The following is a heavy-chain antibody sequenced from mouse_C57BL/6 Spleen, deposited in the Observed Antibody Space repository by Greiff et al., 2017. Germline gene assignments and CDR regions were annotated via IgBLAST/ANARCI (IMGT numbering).Heavy chain of an antibody. J-gene: IGHJ2*01. D-gene: IGHD2-12*01. CDR2: INPSTGGT. CDR1: GYSFTGYY. CDR3: AREDYSGDFDY. V-gene: IGHV1-42*01. Sequence: VQLQQSGPELVKPGASVKISCKASGYSFTGYYMNWVKQSPEKSLEWIGEINPSTGGTTYNQKFKAKATVTVDKSSSTAYMQLKSLTSEDSAVYYCAREDYSGDFDYWGQGTTLTVSS.